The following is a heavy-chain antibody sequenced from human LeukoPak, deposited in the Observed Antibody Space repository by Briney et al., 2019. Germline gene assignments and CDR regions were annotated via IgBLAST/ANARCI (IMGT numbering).Heavy chain of an antibody. CDR1: GGTFSSYA. CDR2: IIPIFGTA. J-gene: IGHJ4*02. CDR3: ARSSRYSYGLGSYYFDY. Sequence: SVKVSCKASGGTFSSYAISWVRQAPGQGLEWMGGIIPIFGTANYAQKFQGRVTITTDESTSTAYMELSSLRSEDTAVYYCARSSRYSYGLGSYYFDYWGQGTLVTISS. D-gene: IGHD5-18*01. V-gene: IGHV1-69*05.